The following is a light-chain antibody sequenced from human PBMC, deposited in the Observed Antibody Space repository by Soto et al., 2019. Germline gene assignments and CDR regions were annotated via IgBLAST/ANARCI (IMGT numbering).Light chain of an antibody. CDR2: DND. V-gene: IGLV1-51*01. J-gene: IGLJ2*01. CDR1: SSNIGNNY. Sequence: QSVLTQPPSVSAAPAQKVTISCSGSSSNIGNNYVFWYQQLPGTAPKLLIYDNDKRPSGIPDRFSGSKSGTSATLGITGLQTGDEADYYCATWDRSLSVGVFGGGTKVTVL. CDR3: ATWDRSLSVGV.